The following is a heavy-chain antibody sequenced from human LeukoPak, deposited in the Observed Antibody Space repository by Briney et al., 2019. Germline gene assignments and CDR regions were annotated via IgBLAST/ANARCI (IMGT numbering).Heavy chain of an antibody. CDR2: INPNSGGT. V-gene: IGHV1-2*02. Sequence: ASVKVSCKASGYTFTGYYMHWVRQAPGQGLEWMGWINPNSGGTNYAQKLQGRVTMTTDTSTSTAYMELRSLRSDDTAVYYCARDPPLLRYFDWLSHDAFDIWGQGTMVTVSS. J-gene: IGHJ3*02. CDR1: GYTFTGYY. CDR3: ARDPPLLRYFDWLSHDAFDI. D-gene: IGHD3-9*01.